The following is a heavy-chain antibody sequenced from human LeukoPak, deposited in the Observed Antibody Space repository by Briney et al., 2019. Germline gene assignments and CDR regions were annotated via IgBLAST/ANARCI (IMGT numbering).Heavy chain of an antibody. Sequence: GGSLRLSCAASGFTFTNVEMNWVRQAPGKGLEWVSFITDSGDTKYLADSVKGRFTISRDNAKNPLYLQMNSLRAGDTAVYYCASSISGWYGNFQHWGQGTLVTVSS. CDR2: ITDSGDTK. CDR1: GFTFTNVE. J-gene: IGHJ1*01. D-gene: IGHD6-19*01. CDR3: ASSISGWYGNFQH. V-gene: IGHV3-48*03.